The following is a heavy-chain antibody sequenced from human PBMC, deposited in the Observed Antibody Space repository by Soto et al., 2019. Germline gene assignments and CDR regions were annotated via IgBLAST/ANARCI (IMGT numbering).Heavy chain of an antibody. CDR1: GFTFNNYA. CDR2: ISNTGGGT. V-gene: IGHV3-23*01. CDR3: AKDRLAGNFDY. J-gene: IGHJ4*02. Sequence: EVQLLDSGGGLVQPGGSLGLSCAASGFTFNNYAMNLVRQAPGMGLEWVATISNTGGGTYYADSVKGRFTLSRDNSKNTLYLQMSSLRVEDTAVYYCAKDRLAGNFDYWGQGPQVTVSS.